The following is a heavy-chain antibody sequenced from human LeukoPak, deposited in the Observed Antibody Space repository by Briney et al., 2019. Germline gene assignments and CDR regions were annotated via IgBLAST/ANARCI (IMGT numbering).Heavy chain of an antibody. V-gene: IGHV3-23*01. Sequence: GGSLRLSXAASGFTFSSYAMSWVRQAPGKGLEWVSAISGSGGSIYYADSVKGRFTISRDNSKNTLYLQMNSLRAEDTAVYYCAKGAYCGGDCYVFDYWGQGILVTVSS. D-gene: IGHD2-21*01. CDR3: AKGAYCGGDCYVFDY. J-gene: IGHJ4*02. CDR1: GFTFSSYA. CDR2: ISGSGGSI.